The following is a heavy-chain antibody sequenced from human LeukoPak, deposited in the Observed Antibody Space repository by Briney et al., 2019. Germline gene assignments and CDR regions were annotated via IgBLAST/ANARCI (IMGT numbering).Heavy chain of an antibody. V-gene: IGHV4-30-4*01. CDR1: GGPISSGDYY. J-gene: IGHJ6*02. Sequence: SETLSLTCTVSGGPISSGDYYWSWIRQPPGKGLEWIGYIYYSGSTYYNPSLKSRVTISVDTSKNQFSLKLSSVTAADTAVYYCARGPYGDYVRHYYYGMDVWGQGTTVTVSS. CDR3: ARGPYGDYVRHYYYGMDV. CDR2: IYYSGST. D-gene: IGHD4-17*01.